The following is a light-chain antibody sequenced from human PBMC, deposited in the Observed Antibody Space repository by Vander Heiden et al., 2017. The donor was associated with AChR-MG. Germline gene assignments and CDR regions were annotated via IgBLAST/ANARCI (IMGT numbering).Light chain of an antibody. J-gene: IGLJ3*02. CDR2: GRN. CDR1: NLRNFH. V-gene: IGLV3-19*01. Sequence: SSELTQDPAVSVALGQTVRITCQGDNLRNFHANWYQQKPGQAPLRIIYGRNNRPSGIPDRFAGSRSGKTASLNITGAQAEDEADDYGQSHDRSGDVGVCGGGTKLTV. CDR3: QSHDRSGDVGV.